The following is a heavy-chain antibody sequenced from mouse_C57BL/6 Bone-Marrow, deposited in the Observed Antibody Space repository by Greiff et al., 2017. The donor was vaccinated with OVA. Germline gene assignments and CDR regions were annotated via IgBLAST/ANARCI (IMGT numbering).Heavy chain of an antibody. CDR2: IDPSDSYT. CDR1: GYTFTSYW. Sequence: QVQLQQPGAELVKPGASVKLSCKASGYTFTSYWMQWVNQRPGQGLEWIGEIDPSDSYTTYNQKFKGKATLTVDTSSSTAYMQLSSLTSEDSAVYDGARECGISLLGNYWGQGTTLTVSS. V-gene: IGHV1-50*01. J-gene: IGHJ2*01. CDR3: ARECGISLLGNY. D-gene: IGHD1-1*01.